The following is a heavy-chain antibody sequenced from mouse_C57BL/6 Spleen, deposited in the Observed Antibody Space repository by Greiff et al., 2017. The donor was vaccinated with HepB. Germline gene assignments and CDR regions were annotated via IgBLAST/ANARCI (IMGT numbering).Heavy chain of an antibody. V-gene: IGHV5-6*02. D-gene: IGHD1-1*01. J-gene: IGHJ2*01. CDR2: ISSGGSYT. CDR1: GFTFSSYG. CDR3: ARRDYGSTYDY. Sequence: EVKLMESGGDLVKPGGSLKLSCAASGFTFSSYGMSWVRQTPDKRLEWVATISSGGSYTYYPDSVKGRFTISSDNAKNTLYLQMSSLKSEDTAMYYCARRDYGSTYDYWGQGTTLTVSS.